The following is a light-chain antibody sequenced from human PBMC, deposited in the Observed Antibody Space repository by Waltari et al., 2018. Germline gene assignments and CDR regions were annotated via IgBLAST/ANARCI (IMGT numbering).Light chain of an antibody. CDR2: GKN. CDR3: QSRESRGYVL. CDR1: SLRTYY. J-gene: IGLJ2*01. V-gene: IGLV3-19*01. Sequence: SSELTQDPAVSVALGQTVRITCQGDSLRTYYVSWFLQRPGQAPALVIYGKNKPPAGIPDLFSASRSGKTASLTISGAQGEDEADYYCQSRESRGYVLLGGGTKLTVV.